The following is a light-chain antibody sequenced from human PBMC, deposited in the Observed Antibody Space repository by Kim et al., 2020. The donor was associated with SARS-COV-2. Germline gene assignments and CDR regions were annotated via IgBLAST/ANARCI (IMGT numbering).Light chain of an antibody. CDR1: KLGNQY. V-gene: IGLV3-1*01. CDR3: QTWDTNTGV. Sequence: SYELTQPPSVSVALGQAARITCSGDKLGNQYTSWYQQKTGQSPILVIYQNTKRPSGIPERFSGSNSGNTATLTISATQAMDEADYYCQTWDTNTGVFGGGTQLTVL. CDR2: QNT. J-gene: IGLJ3*02.